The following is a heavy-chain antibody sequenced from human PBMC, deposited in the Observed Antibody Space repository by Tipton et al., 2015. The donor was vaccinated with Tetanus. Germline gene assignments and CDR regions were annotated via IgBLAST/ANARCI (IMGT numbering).Heavy chain of an antibody. CDR3: ASGSTLGY. Sequence: SLRLSCAASGFIFSDYYMSWVRQAPGKGLEWVSYIRSKGDTIYYADSVKGRFTISRDNAKNLVFLQLNSLRADDTAVYYCASGSTLGYWGQGTLVTVSS. CDR2: IRSKGDTI. D-gene: IGHD1-26*01. J-gene: IGHJ4*02. V-gene: IGHV3-11*01. CDR1: GFIFSDYY.